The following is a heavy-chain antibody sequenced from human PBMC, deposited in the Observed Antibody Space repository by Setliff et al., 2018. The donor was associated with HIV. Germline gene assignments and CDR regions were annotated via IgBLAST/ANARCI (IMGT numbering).Heavy chain of an antibody. CDR3: ARQPLYNDYDWRSYYFDY. CDR1: GGSISSGDYY. J-gene: IGHJ4*02. V-gene: IGHV4-61*02. D-gene: IGHD5-12*01. Sequence: NPSETLSLTCTVSGGSISSGDYYWTWIRQPAGKGLQWIGRIHTSGNTNYNPSLKSRVTISVDTSKSQFSLKLSSLTAADTAVYYCARQPLYNDYDWRSYYFDYWGQGSLVTVSS. CDR2: IHTSGNT.